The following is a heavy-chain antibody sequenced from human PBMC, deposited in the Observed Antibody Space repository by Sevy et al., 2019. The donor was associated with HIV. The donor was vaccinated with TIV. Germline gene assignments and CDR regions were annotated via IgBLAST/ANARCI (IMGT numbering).Heavy chain of an antibody. V-gene: IGHV4-38-2*01. D-gene: IGHD6-13*01. J-gene: IGHJ6*02. Sequence: SETLSLTCAVSGYSISSGYYWGWIRQPPGKGLEWIGSIYHSGSTYYNPSLKSRVTISVDTSKNQFSLKLSSVTAADTAVYYCARVPGIAAAGTIGYYYYGMDVWGQWTTVTVSS. CDR1: GYSISSGYY. CDR3: ARVPGIAAAGTIGYYYYGMDV. CDR2: IYHSGST.